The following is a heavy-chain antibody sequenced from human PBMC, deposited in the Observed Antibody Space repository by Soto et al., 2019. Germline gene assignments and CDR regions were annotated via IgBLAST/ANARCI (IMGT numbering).Heavy chain of an antibody. CDR1: GFTFDDYA. J-gene: IGHJ4*02. CDR3: AKDLISLWFGELSGGIGY. Sequence: SLRLSCAASGFTFDDYAMHWVRQAPGKGLEWVSGISWNSGSIGYADSVKGRFTISRDNAKNSLYLQMNSLRAEDTALYYCAKDLISLWFGELSGGIGYWGQGTLVTVSS. V-gene: IGHV3-9*01. CDR2: ISWNSGSI. D-gene: IGHD3-10*01.